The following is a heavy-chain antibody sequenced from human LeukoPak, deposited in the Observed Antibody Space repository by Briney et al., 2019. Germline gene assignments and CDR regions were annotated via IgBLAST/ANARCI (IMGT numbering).Heavy chain of an antibody. D-gene: IGHD6-6*01. CDR3: ARADSSIAARLSRSSIFNYYYCMVV. V-gene: IGHV3-7*01. J-gene: IGHJ6*03. Sequence: PGGSLRLSCAASGFTFSSYWMSWVRQAPGKGLEWVANIKQDGSEKYYVDSVKGRFTISRDNAKNSLYLQMNSLRAEDTAVYYCARADSSIAARLSRSSIFNYYYCMVVWGKGTTVAVSS. CDR2: IKQDGSEK. CDR1: GFTFSSYW.